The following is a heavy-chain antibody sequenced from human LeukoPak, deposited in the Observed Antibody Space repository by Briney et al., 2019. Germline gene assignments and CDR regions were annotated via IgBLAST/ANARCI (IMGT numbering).Heavy chain of an antibody. V-gene: IGHV3-48*04. J-gene: IGHJ4*02. D-gene: IGHD3-3*01. CDR2: ISSSGSTI. CDR1: GFTFSSYG. CDR3: ARDTTIFGVVLPGDY. Sequence: GGSLRLSCAASGFTFSSYGMHWVRQAPGKGLEWVSYISSSGSTIYYADSVKGRFTISRDNAKNSLYLQMNSLRAEDTAVYYCARDTTIFGVVLPGDYWGQGTLVTVSS.